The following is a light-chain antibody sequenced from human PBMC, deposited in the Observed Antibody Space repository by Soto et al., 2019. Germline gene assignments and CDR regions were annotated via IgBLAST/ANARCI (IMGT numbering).Light chain of an antibody. CDR2: DAS. V-gene: IGKV1-39*01. CDR1: QSIGRW. J-gene: IGKJ4*01. Sequence: DIQMTPSPSTLSASVLYIVTITFRASQSIGRWLALYQQKPGKAPKVLIYDASTLKSGVPSRFSGSGSGTDFTLTISSLQPEDFATYYCQKSYSTPLNFGGGTKVDIK. CDR3: QKSYSTPLN.